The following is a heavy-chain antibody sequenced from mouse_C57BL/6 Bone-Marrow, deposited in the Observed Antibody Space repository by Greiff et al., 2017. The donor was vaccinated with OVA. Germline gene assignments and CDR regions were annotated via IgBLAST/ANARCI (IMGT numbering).Heavy chain of an antibody. Sequence: VQGVESGPGLVQPSQSLSITCTVSGFSLTSYGVHWVRQSPGKGLEWLGVIWSGGSTDYNAAFISRLSISKDNSKSQVFYKMNSLQADDTAIYYCARNLGSTRGFAYWGQGTLVTVSA. CDR1: GFSLTSYG. V-gene: IGHV2-2*01. CDR3: ARNLGSTRGFAY. CDR2: IWSGGST. J-gene: IGHJ3*01.